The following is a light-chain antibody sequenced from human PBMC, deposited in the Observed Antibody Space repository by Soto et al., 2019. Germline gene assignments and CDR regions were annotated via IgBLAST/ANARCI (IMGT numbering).Light chain of an antibody. V-gene: IGLV2-14*01. CDR1: STDVGRYNY. CDR2: DVS. J-gene: IGLJ1*01. CDR3: SSYTSASTYV. Sequence: QSVLTQPASVSGSPGQSITISSTGNSTDVGRYNYVSWYQQHPGKAPKLMVYDVSNRPSWVSNRFSGSKSGITASLTISGLQAEDEAEYYCSSYTSASTYVFGTWPKVTDL.